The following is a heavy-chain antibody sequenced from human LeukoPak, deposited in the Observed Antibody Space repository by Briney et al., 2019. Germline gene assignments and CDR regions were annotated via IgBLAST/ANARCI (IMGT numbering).Heavy chain of an antibody. D-gene: IGHD3-22*01. CDR3: AKAPTHITKIVVPPDY. V-gene: IGHV3-30*18. J-gene: IGHJ4*02. Sequence: GGSLRLSCAASGFTFSSYGMHWVRQAPGKGLEWVAVISYDGSNKYYADSVKGRFTISRDNSKNTLYLQMNSLRAEDTAVYYCAKAPTHITKIVVPPDYWGQGTLVTVSS. CDR2: ISYDGSNK. CDR1: GFTFSSYG.